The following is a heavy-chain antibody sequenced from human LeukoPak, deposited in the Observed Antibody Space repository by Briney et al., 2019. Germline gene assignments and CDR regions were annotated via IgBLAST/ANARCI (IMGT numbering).Heavy chain of an antibody. V-gene: IGHV4-34*01. CDR2: INHSGST. D-gene: IGHD1-26*01. CDR1: GGSFSGYY. Sequence: SETLSLTCAVYGGSFSGYYWSWIRQPPGKGLEWIGEINHSGSTNYNPSLKSRVTISVDTSKNQFSLKLSSVTAADTAVYYCARGIIKDGESYPFDYWGQGTLVTVSS. J-gene: IGHJ4*02. CDR3: ARGIIKDGESYPFDY.